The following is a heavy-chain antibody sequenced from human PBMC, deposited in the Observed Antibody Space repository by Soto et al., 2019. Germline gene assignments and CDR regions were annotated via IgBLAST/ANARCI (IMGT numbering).Heavy chain of an antibody. CDR3: ARQSGHYYDSSGYYSYFDY. CDR1: GYSFTSYW. Sequence: PGESLKISCKGSGYSFTSYWISWVRQMPGKGLEWMGRIDPSDSYTNYSPSFQGHVTISADKSISTAYPQWSSLKASDTAMYYCARQSGHYYDSSGYYSYFDYWGQGTLVTVSS. J-gene: IGHJ4*02. V-gene: IGHV5-10-1*01. CDR2: IDPSDSYT. D-gene: IGHD3-22*01.